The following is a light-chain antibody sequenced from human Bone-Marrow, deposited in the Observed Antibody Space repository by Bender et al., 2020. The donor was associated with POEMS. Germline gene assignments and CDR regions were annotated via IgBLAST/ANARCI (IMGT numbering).Light chain of an antibody. CDR3: CSYARSSTLV. CDR2: DVS. V-gene: IGLV2-14*01. CDR1: SSDVGAYNY. J-gene: IGLJ3*02. Sequence: QSALTQPASVSGSPGQSITISCAGTSSDVGAYNYVSWYQQHPGKAPKLMIYDVSNRPSGVSNRFSGSKSGNTASLTISGLQAEDEADYYCCSYARSSTLVFGGGTKLTVL.